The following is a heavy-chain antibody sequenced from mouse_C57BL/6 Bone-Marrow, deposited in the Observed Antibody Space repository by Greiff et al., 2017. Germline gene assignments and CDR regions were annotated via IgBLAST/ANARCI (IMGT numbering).Heavy chain of an antibody. CDR3: ASIDDYGSSYCVDY. D-gene: IGHD1-1*01. V-gene: IGHV1-39*01. J-gene: IGHJ4*01. CDR1: GYSFTDYN. Sequence: VQLQQSGPELVKPGASVKISCKASGYSFTDYNMNWVKQSNGKSLEWIGVINPNYGTTSYNQKFKGKATLTVDQSSSTAYMQLNSLTSEDSAVDYCASIDDYGSSYCVDYWGQGTSVTVSS. CDR2: INPNYGTT.